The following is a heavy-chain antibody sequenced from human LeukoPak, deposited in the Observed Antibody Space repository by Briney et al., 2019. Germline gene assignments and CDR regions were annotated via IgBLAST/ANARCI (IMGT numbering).Heavy chain of an antibody. D-gene: IGHD1-26*01. Sequence: PSETLSLTCTVSGGSLSSSSYYWGWIRQPPGKGLEWIGCIYYSGSTYYNPSLKSRVTISVDTSKNQFSLKLSSVTAADTAVYYCARDSGSYLWEAWFDPWGQGTLVTVSS. V-gene: IGHV4-39*07. CDR1: GGSLSSSSYY. CDR2: IYYSGST. CDR3: ARDSGSYLWEAWFDP. J-gene: IGHJ5*02.